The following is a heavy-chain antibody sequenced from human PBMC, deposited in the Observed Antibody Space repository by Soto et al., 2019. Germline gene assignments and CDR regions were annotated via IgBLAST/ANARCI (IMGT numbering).Heavy chain of an antibody. D-gene: IGHD2-15*01. CDR3: ARLTGGFCSGGSCSRSPYYYYYMDV. CDR2: IRSSSSTI. CDR1: GFTFSSYS. J-gene: IGHJ6*03. V-gene: IGHV3-48*01. Sequence: GGSLRLSCAASGFTFSSYSMNWVRQAPGKGLEWVSYIRSSSSTIYYADSVKGRFTISRDNAKNSLYLQMNSLRAEDTAVYYCARLTGGFCSGGSCSRSPYYYYYMDVWGKGTTVTVSS.